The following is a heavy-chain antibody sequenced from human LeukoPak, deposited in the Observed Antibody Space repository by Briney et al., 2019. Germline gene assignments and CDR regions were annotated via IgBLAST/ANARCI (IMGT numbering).Heavy chain of an antibody. V-gene: IGHV3-21*03. CDR3: ASTDSSGYYYH. Sequence: PGGSLRVSCTASGFTFSSYSMNWVRQAPGKGLQWVSSISSSSSYIYYADSVKGRFTISRDNAKNSLYLQMNSLRAEDTAVYYCASTDSSGYYYHWGQGTLVTVSS. CDR1: GFTFSSYS. J-gene: IGHJ5*02. CDR2: ISSSSSYI. D-gene: IGHD3-22*01.